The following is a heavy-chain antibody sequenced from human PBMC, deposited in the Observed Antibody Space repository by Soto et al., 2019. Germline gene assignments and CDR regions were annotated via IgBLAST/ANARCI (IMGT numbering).Heavy chain of an antibody. Sequence: QVQLVESGGGVVQPGRSLRLSCAVSGFSFNSFAMHWVRQAPGKGLEWVAVISFDGSSKYYADSVKGRFTISRDNSRNTLALQMNSLRGDDTAVYYCARGGSGGPLGYCDYWGQGTLVTVSS. J-gene: IGHJ4*02. CDR2: ISFDGSSK. V-gene: IGHV3-30-3*01. D-gene: IGHD2-15*01. CDR3: ARGGSGGPLGYCDY. CDR1: GFSFNSFA.